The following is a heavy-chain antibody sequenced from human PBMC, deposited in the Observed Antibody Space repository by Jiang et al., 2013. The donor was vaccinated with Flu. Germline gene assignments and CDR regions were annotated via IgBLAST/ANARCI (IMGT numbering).Heavy chain of an antibody. CDR2: IYYSGGT. CDR3: ARRPLVSRYYFDY. V-gene: IGHV4-59*08. J-gene: IGHJ4*02. CDR1: GGSISSYY. D-gene: IGHD3-16*02. Sequence: PGLVKPSETLSLTCTVSGGSISSYYWSWIRQPPGKGLEWIGYIYYSGGTNYNPSLKSRVTISVDTSKNQFSLKLSSVTAADTAVYYCARRPLVSRYYFDYWGQGTLVTVSS.